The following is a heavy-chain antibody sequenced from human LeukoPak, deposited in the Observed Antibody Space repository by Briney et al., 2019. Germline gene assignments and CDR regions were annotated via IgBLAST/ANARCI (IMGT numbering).Heavy chain of an antibody. D-gene: IGHD2-2*02. V-gene: IGHV1-46*01. CDR1: GCTFTSYY. CDR2: INPSGGST. J-gene: IGHJ4*02. Sequence: ASVKVSCKASGCTFTSYYMHWVRQAPGQGLEWMGIINPSGGSTSYAQKFQGRVTMTRDTSTSTVYMELSSLRSEDTAVYYCARAPGYCSSTSCYTFEDYWGQGTLVTVSS. CDR3: ARAPGYCSSTSCYTFEDY.